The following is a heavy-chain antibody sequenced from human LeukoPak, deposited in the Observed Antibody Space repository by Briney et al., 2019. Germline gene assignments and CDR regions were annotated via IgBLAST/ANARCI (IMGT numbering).Heavy chain of an antibody. CDR3: ARTLSDTAMARTFDY. CDR1: GYTFTSYG. CDR2: ISAYNGNT. J-gene: IGHJ4*02. D-gene: IGHD5-18*01. Sequence: ASVKVSCKASGYTFTSYGISWVRQAPGQGLEWMGWISAYNGNTNYAQKLQGRVTMTTDTSTSTAYMELRSLRSDDTAVYYCARTLSDTAMARTFDYWGQGTLVTVSS. V-gene: IGHV1-18*01.